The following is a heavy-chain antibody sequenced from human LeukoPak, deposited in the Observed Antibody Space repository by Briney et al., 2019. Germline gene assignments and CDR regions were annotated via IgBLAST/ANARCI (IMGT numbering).Heavy chain of an antibody. CDR3: ARRAGAYSHPYDY. Sequence: GGSLRLSCAASRFTFSTYAMSWVRQAPGKGLEWVSFIYSDNTHYSDSVKGRFTISRDNSKNTLYLQMNSLRAEDTAVYYCARRAGAYSHPYDYWGQGTLVTVSS. J-gene: IGHJ4*02. CDR2: IYSDNT. V-gene: IGHV3-53*01. D-gene: IGHD4/OR15-4a*01. CDR1: RFTFSTYA.